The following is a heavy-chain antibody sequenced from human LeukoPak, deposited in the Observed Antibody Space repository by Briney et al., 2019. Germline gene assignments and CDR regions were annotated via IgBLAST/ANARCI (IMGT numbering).Heavy chain of an antibody. CDR1: GFTVSSSY. D-gene: IGHD2/OR15-2a*01. Sequence: GGSLRLSCAASGFTVSSSYMTWVRQAPGKGLEWVSVIFSGGTTNYADSVKGRFTISRDNSKNTVHLQMNNLRAEDTAMYFCARRLYIVRGAFDIWGQGTMVTVSS. CDR3: ARRLYIVRGAFDI. CDR2: IFSGGTT. V-gene: IGHV3-53*01. J-gene: IGHJ3*02.